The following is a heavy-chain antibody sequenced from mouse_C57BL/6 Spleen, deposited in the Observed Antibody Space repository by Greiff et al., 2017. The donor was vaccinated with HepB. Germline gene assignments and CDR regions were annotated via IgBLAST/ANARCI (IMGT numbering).Heavy chain of an antibody. CDR3: ARWGGNYDYAMDD. Sequence: QVQLKQPGAELVRPGSSVKLSCKASGYTFTSYWMHWVKQRPIQGLEWIGNIDPSDSETHYNQKFKDKATLTVDKSSSTAYMQLSSLTSEDSAVYYCARWGGNYDYAMDDWGQGTSVTVSS. CDR1: GYTFTSYW. D-gene: IGHD1-1*01. V-gene: IGHV1-52*01. J-gene: IGHJ4*01. CDR2: IDPSDSET.